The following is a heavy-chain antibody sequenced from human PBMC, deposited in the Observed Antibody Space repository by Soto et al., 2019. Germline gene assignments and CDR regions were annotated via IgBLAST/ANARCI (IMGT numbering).Heavy chain of an antibody. CDR2: IYYSGYT. D-gene: IGHD3-9*01. Sequence: SETLSLTCTVSGGSISSSSYYWGWIRQPPGKGLEWIGSIYYSGYTYYNPSLKSRVTISVDTSKNQFSLKLSSVTAADTAVYYCAREGSTSSLGYFDWLPSYYYYYGMDVWGQGTTVTVSS. V-gene: IGHV4-39*01. J-gene: IGHJ6*02. CDR1: GGSISSSSYY. CDR3: AREGSTSSLGYFDWLPSYYYYYGMDV.